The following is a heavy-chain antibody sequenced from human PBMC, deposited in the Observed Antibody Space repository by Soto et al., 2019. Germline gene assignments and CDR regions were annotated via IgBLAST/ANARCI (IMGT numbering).Heavy chain of an antibody. CDR2: INAGNGNT. D-gene: IGHD2-2*01. CDR1: GYTFTGYA. J-gene: IGHJ6*02. Sequence: ASVKVSCKASGYTFTGYAIHWVRQAPGQRLEWMGWINAGNGNTKNSQKFQGRVTITRDTSASTAYMELSNLRSEDTAVYYCARPYCSSTSCYTREYYYYGMDVWGQGTTVTVSS. V-gene: IGHV1-3*01. CDR3: ARPYCSSTSCYTREYYYYGMDV.